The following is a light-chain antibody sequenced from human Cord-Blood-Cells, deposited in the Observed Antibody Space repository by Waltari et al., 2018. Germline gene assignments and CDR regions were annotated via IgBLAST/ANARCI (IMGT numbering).Light chain of an antibody. J-gene: IGKJ1*01. Sequence: DIQMTQSPSSLSASVGDRVTITCRASQSISSYLNWYQQKPGKAPKLLIYAASSLQSGVPSRFSCSVSGTDFTLTISSLQPEDFATYFCQQSYSTHAWTFGQGTKVEIK. CDR2: AAS. CDR3: QQSYSTHAWT. CDR1: QSISSY. V-gene: IGKV1-39*01.